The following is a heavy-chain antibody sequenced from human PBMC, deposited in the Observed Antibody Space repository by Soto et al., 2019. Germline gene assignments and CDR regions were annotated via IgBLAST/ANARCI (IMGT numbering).Heavy chain of an antibody. CDR3: ARDRSMVVVVPGY. J-gene: IGHJ4*02. CDR2: ISHDGSNK. D-gene: IGHD2-2*01. CDR1: GFTFSSYA. Sequence: QVPLVESGGGVVQPGRSLRLSCAASGFTFSSYAMHWVRQAPGKGLEWVALISHDGSNKYYADSVKGRFTISRDNPKNMLYLQMNSLRVDDTAVYYCARDRSMVVVVPGYWGQGSLVTVSS. V-gene: IGHV3-30-3*01.